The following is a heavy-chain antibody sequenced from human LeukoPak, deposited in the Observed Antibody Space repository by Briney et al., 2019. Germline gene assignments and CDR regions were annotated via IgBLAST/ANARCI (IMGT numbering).Heavy chain of an antibody. J-gene: IGHJ3*02. Sequence: SETLSLTCAVYGGSFSGYYWSWIRQPPGKGLEWIGEINHSGSTNYNPSLKNRVTISVDTSKNQFSLKLSSVTAADTAVYYCASFSPTVDNAFDIWGQGTMVTVSS. V-gene: IGHV4-34*01. CDR3: ASFSPTVDNAFDI. CDR2: INHSGST. CDR1: GGSFSGYY. D-gene: IGHD4-17*01.